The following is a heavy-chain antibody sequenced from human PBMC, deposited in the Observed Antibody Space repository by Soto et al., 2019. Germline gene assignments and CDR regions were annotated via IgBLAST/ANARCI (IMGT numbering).Heavy chain of an antibody. V-gene: IGHV3-21*01. Sequence: EVQLVESGGGLVKPGGSLRLSCAASGFSFDNYRLNWVRQAPGKGLEWVSSISGTGKFIYYAESVRGRFTVSRDNAKKSVALQMDRLTPDDTAVYHCARGGEPCQWYCALSGRGTLVTVSS. CDR1: GFSFDNYR. CDR3: ARGGEPCQWYCAL. D-gene: IGHD3-10*01. J-gene: IGHJ2*01. CDR2: ISGTGKFI.